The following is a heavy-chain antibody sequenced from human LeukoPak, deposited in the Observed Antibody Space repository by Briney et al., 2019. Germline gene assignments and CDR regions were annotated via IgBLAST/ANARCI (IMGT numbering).Heavy chain of an antibody. D-gene: IGHD1-26*01. J-gene: IGHJ6*02. Sequence: GGSLRLTCAASGFTFSYYYMSWIRHAPGKGLEWVSYISLSGSTIYYSDSVKGRFTISRDNPKNSLYLQMNSLRAEDTAVYYCARDGMRGMDVWGQGTTVTVSS. CDR2: ISLSGSTI. CDR1: GFTFSYYY. CDR3: ARDGMRGMDV. V-gene: IGHV3-11*01.